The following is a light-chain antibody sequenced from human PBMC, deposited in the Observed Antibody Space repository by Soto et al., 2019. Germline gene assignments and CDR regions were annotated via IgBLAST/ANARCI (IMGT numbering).Light chain of an antibody. V-gene: IGKV1-33*01. CDR3: QQYENLPT. CDR2: DAS. J-gene: IGKJ5*01. Sequence: DIQMTQSPSTLSGSVGDRVTITCRASQTISSWLAWYQQKPGGAPKLLIYDASNLEAGVPSRFRGSGSGTDFTFTISRLQPEDIATYYCQQYENLPTFGQGTRLEIK. CDR1: QTISSW.